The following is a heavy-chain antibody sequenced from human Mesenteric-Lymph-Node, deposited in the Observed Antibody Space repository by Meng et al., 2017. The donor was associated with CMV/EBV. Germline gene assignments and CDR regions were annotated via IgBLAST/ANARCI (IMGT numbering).Heavy chain of an antibody. CDR2: ISGNSGTI. CDR1: GFTFTTYS. V-gene: IGHV3-48*04. J-gene: IGHJ6*02. CDR3: ARDERVGSSRYYYGLDV. Sequence: GESLKISCAASGFTFTTYSMNWVRQAPGRGLEWVSHISGNSGTIYYAESVKGRFTIFRDNSKSSVYLQMSSLRLEDTAVYYCARDERVGSSRYYYGLDVWGQGTTVTVSS. D-gene: IGHD6-6*01.